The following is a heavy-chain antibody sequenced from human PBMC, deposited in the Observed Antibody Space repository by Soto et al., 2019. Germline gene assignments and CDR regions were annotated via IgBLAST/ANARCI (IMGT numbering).Heavy chain of an antibody. CDR3: ARPQFYVSGSYLYYFDY. V-gene: IGHV1-69*01. D-gene: IGHD3-10*01. CDR1: GGTFSSYA. J-gene: IGHJ4*02. Sequence: QVQLVQSGAEVKKPGSSVKVSCKASGGTFSSYAISWVRQAPGQGLEWMGGIIPIFGTANYAQKFQGRVTITADEATSTAYMELSSLRSEDTAVYYCARPQFYVSGSYLYYFDYWGQGTLVTVSS. CDR2: IIPIFGTA.